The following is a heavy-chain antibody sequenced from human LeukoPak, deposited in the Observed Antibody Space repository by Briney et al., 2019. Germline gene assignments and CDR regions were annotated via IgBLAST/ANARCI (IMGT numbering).Heavy chain of an antibody. V-gene: IGHV3-15*01. CDR2: IKSKTDGGTT. Sequence: GGSLRLSCAASGFTFSNAWMSWVRQAPGKGLEWVGRIKSKTDGGTTDYAAPVKGRFTISRDDSKNTLYLQMNSLKTEDTAVYYCTNLVATISPRHYYYYYYMDVWGKGTTVTVSS. CDR3: TNLVATISPRHYYYYYYMDV. J-gene: IGHJ6*03. D-gene: IGHD5-12*01. CDR1: GFTFSNAW.